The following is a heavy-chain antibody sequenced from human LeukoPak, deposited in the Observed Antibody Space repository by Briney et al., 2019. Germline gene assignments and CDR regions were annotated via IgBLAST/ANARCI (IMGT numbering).Heavy chain of an antibody. Sequence: GGSLRLSCAASGFTFSSYDMHWVRQATGKGLEWVSTIGTAGDTYYPGSVKGRFTISRENAKNSLYLQMDSLRAGDTAVYYCARGVKYSSGWYALYDYWGQGTLVTVSS. CDR2: IGTAGDT. J-gene: IGHJ4*02. D-gene: IGHD6-19*01. CDR3: ARGVKYSSGWYALYDY. CDR1: GFTFSSYD. V-gene: IGHV3-13*01.